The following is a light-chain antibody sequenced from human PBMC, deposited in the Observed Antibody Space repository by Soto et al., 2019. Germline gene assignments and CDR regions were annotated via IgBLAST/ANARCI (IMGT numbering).Light chain of an antibody. Sequence: EMVIRQSPATLSVSPGERVTLSCRASQSVSSSLAWYQQRPGQAPRLLIYGESTRATGIPARFSGSGSGTEFTLTISSLQSEDSAVYYCQQHNNWITFGQGTRLEIK. J-gene: IGKJ5*01. CDR3: QQHNNWIT. CDR1: QSVSSS. V-gene: IGKV3-15*01. CDR2: GES.